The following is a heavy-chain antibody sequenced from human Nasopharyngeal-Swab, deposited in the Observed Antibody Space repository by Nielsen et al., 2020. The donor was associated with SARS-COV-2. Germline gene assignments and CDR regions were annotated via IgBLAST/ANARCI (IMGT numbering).Heavy chain of an antibody. J-gene: IGHJ6*03. CDR3: ARQGVFVPAYFHQYYMDV. V-gene: IGHV3-7*03. Sequence: GESLKISCAASGFSFSTYWMTWVRQAPGKGLEWVANIKQDGSEKYYMDSVKGRFTVSRDNPKNLLYLQVNSLRAEDTAVYYCARQGVFVPAYFHQYYMDVWSKGTTVTVSS. D-gene: IGHD3-16*02. CDR1: GFSFSTYW. CDR2: IKQDGSEK.